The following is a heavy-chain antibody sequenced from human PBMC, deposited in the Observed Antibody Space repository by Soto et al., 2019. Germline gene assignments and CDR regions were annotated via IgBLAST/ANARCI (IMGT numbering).Heavy chain of an antibody. CDR1: GNTFMTHG. D-gene: IGHD2-21*01. V-gene: IGHV1-18*04. J-gene: IGHJ6*02. Sequence: QVHLEQSGPEVQKPGASVKVACRASGNTFMTHGISWVRQAPGQGLAWMGWISPYNDNTNYAQKFQGRVSMTTDLSPSTAYMAVRSLRSDDTAVYYCATLRTSGDRTHYFFGMDVWGQGTTVAVSS. CDR3: ATLRTSGDRTHYFFGMDV. CDR2: ISPYNDNT.